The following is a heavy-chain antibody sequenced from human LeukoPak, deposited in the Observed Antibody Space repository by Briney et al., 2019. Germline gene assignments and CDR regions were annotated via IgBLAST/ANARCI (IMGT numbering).Heavy chain of an antibody. V-gene: IGHV4-59*01. CDR1: GGSISTYY. J-gene: IGHJ4*02. CDR2: IYYSGST. CDR3: ARGRDYYDSSGYFDY. Sequence: SETLSLTCTVSGGSISTYYWSWIRQPPGKGLEWIGYIYYSGSTNYNPSLKSRVTISVDKSKNQFSLKLSSMTAADTAVYYCARGRDYYDSSGYFDYWGQGTLVTVSS. D-gene: IGHD3-22*01.